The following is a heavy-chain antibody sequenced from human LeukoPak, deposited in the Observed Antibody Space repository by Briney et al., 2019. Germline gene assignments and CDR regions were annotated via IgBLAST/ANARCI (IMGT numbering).Heavy chain of an antibody. Sequence: SGPTLVKPTQTLTLTCTFSGFSLSTSGVGVGWIRQPPGKALEWLALIYWDDDKRYSPSLKSRLTITKDTSKNQVVLTMTNMDPVDTATYYCAHATYYYDSSGYYSQYYYYYYMDVWGKGTTVTVSS. V-gene: IGHV2-5*02. CDR1: GFSLSTSGVG. D-gene: IGHD3-22*01. CDR3: AHATYYYDSSGYYSQYYYYYYMDV. J-gene: IGHJ6*03. CDR2: IYWDDDK.